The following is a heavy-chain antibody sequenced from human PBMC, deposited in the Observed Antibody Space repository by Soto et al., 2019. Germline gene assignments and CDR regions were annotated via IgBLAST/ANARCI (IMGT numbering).Heavy chain of an antibody. CDR3: VKVLARGVGVPRFYFDS. J-gene: IGHJ4*02. CDR1: GFTFSNSW. V-gene: IGHV3-74*01. Sequence: GGSLRLSCAASGFTFSNSWMHWVRQVSGKGLEWVSRINADGTSTSYADSVKGRFTISRDNAKNTLYLHVNSLRAEDTAVYYCVKVLARGVGVPRFYFDSWGQGALVTVPS. CDR2: INADGTST. D-gene: IGHD2-2*01.